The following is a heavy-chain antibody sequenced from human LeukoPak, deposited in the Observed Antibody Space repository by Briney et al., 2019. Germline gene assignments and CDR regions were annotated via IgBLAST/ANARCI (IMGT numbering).Heavy chain of an antibody. CDR3: ARGGQPTDF. CDR2: INGDGSST. CDR1: GFTFSNYW. V-gene: IGHV3-74*01. J-gene: IGHJ4*02. Sequence: QPGGSLRLSCAASGFTFSNYWMHWVRQAPGKGLFWVSRINGDGSSTNYADSVEGRFTISRDNAKNTLCLQMNSLRAEDTAVYYCARGGQPTDFWGQGTLVTVSS. D-gene: IGHD1-26*01.